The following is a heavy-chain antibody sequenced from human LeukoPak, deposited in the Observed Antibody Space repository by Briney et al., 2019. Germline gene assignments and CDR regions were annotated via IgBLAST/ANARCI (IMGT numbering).Heavy chain of an antibody. D-gene: IGHD6-19*01. V-gene: IGHV3-23*01. CDR2: ITDSGGNR. CDR3: AKSSRYGTGWYGKIDY. Sequence: GGSLRLSCAASGFAFSSHAMSWVRQAPGKGLEWVSAITDSGGNRQYTDSVKGRFTISRDNSKNTLYLQMDSLRADDTAVYYCAKSSRYGTGWYGKIDYWGQGTLVTVSS. CDR1: GFAFSSHA. J-gene: IGHJ4*02.